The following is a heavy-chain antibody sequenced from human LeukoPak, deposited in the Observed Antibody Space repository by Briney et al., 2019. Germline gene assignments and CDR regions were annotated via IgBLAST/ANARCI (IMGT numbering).Heavy chain of an antibody. CDR2: INPNSGGT. D-gene: IGHD1-26*01. CDR1: GYTFTGYY. J-gene: IGHJ4*02. CDR3: ARQTIVGTTQDY. V-gene: IGHV1-2*02. Sequence: ASVKVSCKASGYTFTGYYMHWVRQAPGQGLEWMGWINPNSGGTNYAQKFQGRVTMTRNTPISTAYMELSRLRSDDTAVYYCARQTIVGTTQDYWGQGTLVTVSS.